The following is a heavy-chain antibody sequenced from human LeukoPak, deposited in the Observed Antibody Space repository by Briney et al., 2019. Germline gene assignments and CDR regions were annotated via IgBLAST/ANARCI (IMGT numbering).Heavy chain of an antibody. CDR1: GFTFGTYW. Sequence: GSLRLSCAASGFTFGTYWMHWVRQAPGKGLVWVSRLDTDGTDTAYADSVKGRFTISRDNAKNTLYLQMNSLRAEDTAVYYCAREPGYSSSWYRIDAFGIWGQGTMVTVSS. J-gene: IGHJ3*02. CDR2: LDTDGTDT. CDR3: AREPGYSSSWYRIDAFGI. V-gene: IGHV3-74*01. D-gene: IGHD6-13*01.